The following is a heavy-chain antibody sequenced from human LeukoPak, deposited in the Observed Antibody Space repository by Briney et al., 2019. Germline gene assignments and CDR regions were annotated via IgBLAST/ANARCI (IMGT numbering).Heavy chain of an antibody. CDR1: GYSFTSYW. CDR2: IDPSDSYT. D-gene: IGHD3-3*01. V-gene: IGHV5-10-1*01. J-gene: IGHJ1*01. CDR3: ARRSYYDFWSGNDFQH. Sequence: GESLRISCKGSGYSFTSYWISWVRQMPGKGLEWMGRIDPSDSYTNYSPSFQGHVTISADKSISTAYLQWSSLKASDTAMYYCARRSYYDFWSGNDFQHWGQGTLVTVSS.